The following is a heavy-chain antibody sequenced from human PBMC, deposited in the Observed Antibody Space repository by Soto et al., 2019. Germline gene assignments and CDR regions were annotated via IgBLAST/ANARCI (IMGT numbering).Heavy chain of an antibody. D-gene: IGHD3-22*01. Sequence: GGSLRLSCAASGFTFSSYSMNWVRQAPGKGLEWASSISSSSSYIYYADSVKGRFTISRDNAKNSLYLQMNSLRAEDTAVYYCARDCYDSSGYLALYDYWGQGTLVTVSS. J-gene: IGHJ4*02. CDR1: GFTFSSYS. CDR2: ISSSSSYI. CDR3: ARDCYDSSGYLALYDY. V-gene: IGHV3-21*01.